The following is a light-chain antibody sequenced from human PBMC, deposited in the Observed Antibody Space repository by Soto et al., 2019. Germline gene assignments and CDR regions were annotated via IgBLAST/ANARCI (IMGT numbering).Light chain of an antibody. CDR3: AVWDDSLSGMV. Sequence: QSVLTQPTSASGTPGQRVTISCSGSSSNIETNTVDWYQHLPGTAPKVLIFNNNQRPSGVPDRFSGSKSGTSASLAISGLQSEDEADYYCAVWDDSLSGMVFGGGTKVTVL. J-gene: IGLJ2*01. V-gene: IGLV1-44*01. CDR1: SSNIETNT. CDR2: NNN.